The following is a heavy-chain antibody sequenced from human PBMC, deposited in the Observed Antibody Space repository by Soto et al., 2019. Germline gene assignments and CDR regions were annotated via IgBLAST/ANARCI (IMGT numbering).Heavy chain of an antibody. J-gene: IGHJ4*02. V-gene: IGHV1-18*01. D-gene: IGHD3-22*01. CDR1: GYTFSDYG. CDR3: ARELNTDSSAYYSFDS. CDR2: VSTYNTNT. Sequence: GASVKVSCKTSGYTFSDYGLAWLRQTPGQRPEWMGWVSTYNTNTNYAQKFQGRVTMTTDTSTTTTSMELRSLRSDDTAVYYCARELNTDSSAYYSFDSWGQGTLVTVSS.